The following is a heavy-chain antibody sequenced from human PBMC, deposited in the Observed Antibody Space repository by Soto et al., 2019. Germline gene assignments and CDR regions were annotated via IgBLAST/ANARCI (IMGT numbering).Heavy chain of an antibody. J-gene: IGHJ6*02. CDR2: ISAYNGNT. CDR3: ARDFPPHNYYYYGMDV. V-gene: IGHV1-18*01. CDR1: GYTFTSSG. Sequence: GASVKVSCKASGYTFTSSGISWVRQAPGQGLEWMGWISAYNGNTNYAQKLRGRVTMTTDTSTSTAYMELRSLRSDDTAVYYWARDFPPHNYYYYGMDVWGQGTTVTVSS.